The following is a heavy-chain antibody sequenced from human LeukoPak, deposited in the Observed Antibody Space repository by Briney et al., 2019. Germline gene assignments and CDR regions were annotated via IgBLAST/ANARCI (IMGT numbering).Heavy chain of an antibody. Sequence: GGSLDLSCPALGFTLTSYGRGWVRQPQGKGLEWVSAISGSGGSTYYADSVKGRFTISRDNSKNTLYLQMNSLRAEDTAVYYCAKVWGSYHFDYWGQGTLVTVSS. J-gene: IGHJ4*02. CDR2: ISGSGGST. V-gene: IGHV3-23*01. D-gene: IGHD3-16*01. CDR3: AKVWGSYHFDY. CDR1: GFTLTSYG.